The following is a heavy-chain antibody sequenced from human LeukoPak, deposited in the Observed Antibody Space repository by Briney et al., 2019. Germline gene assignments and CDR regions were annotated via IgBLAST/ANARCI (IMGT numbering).Heavy chain of an antibody. D-gene: IGHD6-19*01. CDR3: AKLRGSGWDLYFDY. J-gene: IGHJ4*02. V-gene: IGHV3-23*01. CDR1: GFTFSSYS. Sequence: GGSLRLSCAASGFTFSSYSMSWVRQAPGKGLEWVSGVSGSGGNTYYADSVKGRFTISRDNSKNTLYLQMNSLRAEDTAVYYCAKLRGSGWDLYFDYWGQGTLVTVSS. CDR2: VSGSGGNT.